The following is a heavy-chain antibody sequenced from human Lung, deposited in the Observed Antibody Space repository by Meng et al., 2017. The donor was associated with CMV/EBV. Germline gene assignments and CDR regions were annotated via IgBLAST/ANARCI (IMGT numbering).Heavy chain of an antibody. V-gene: IGHV3-30*04. CDR1: GFNFSNYV. D-gene: IGHD3-3*01. J-gene: IGHJ4*02. Sequence: SGFNFSNYVIHWVRQAPGKGLEWVAVTSYDGSNKYYADSVKGRFTISRDNSKNTLYLQMNSPRVEDTAVYYCARAWPRSSFLGVVFDFWGQGSLVTVSS. CDR3: ARAWPRSSFLGVVFDF. CDR2: TSYDGSNK.